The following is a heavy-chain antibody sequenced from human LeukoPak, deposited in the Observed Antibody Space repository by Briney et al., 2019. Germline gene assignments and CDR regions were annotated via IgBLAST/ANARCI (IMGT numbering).Heavy chain of an antibody. CDR2: IYYSGGT. CDR3: AALQRRGYFDY. CDR1: GGSISSSSYY. J-gene: IGHJ4*02. Sequence: PSETLSLTCTVSGGSISSSSYYWGWIRQPPGKGLEWIGSIYYSGGTYYNPSLKSRVTISVDTSKNQFSLKLSSVTAADTAVYYCAALQRRGYFDYWGQGTLVTVSS. V-gene: IGHV4-39*01. D-gene: IGHD5-18*01.